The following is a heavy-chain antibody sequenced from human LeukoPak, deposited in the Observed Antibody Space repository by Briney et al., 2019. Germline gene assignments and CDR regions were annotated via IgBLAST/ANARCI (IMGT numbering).Heavy chain of an antibody. Sequence: GGSLRLSCAASGFTFSNYGMHWVRQAPGKGLEWVAVIWYDGSNKYYADSVKGRFTISRDNSKNTLYLQMNSLRAEDTAVYYCARAWTYYDILTGYLPYYYYGMDVWGQGTTVTVSS. V-gene: IGHV3-33*01. CDR3: ARAWTYYDILTGYLPYYYYGMDV. CDR1: GFTFSNYG. D-gene: IGHD3-9*01. CDR2: IWYDGSNK. J-gene: IGHJ6*02.